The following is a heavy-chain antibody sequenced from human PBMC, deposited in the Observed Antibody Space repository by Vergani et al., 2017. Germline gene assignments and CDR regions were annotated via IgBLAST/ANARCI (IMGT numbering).Heavy chain of an antibody. CDR2: IIPIFGTA. CDR1: GGTLSSYA. CDR3: ARDQSPPSGDYVH. D-gene: IGHD4-17*01. V-gene: IGHV1-69*01. Sequence: QVQLVQSGAEAKKPGSSVKVFCKTSGGTLSSYAIIWVRQAPGQGLEWMGGIIPIFGTANYAQKFQGRVTINADESTSTAYMELSSLRSEDTAVYYCARDQSPPSGDYVHWGQGTLVNVSS. J-gene: IGHJ4*02.